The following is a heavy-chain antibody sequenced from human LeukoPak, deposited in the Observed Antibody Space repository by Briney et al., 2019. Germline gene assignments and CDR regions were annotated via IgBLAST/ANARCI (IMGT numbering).Heavy chain of an antibody. Sequence: GSLRLSCAASGFTFSSYAMTWVRQAPGRGLEWVSAISGSGGSAYYADSVKGRFTISRDNSKNTLYLQMNSLRAEDTAVYYCAKTVSGSYSYQGGDYWGQGTLVTVSS. V-gene: IGHV3-23*01. CDR3: AKTVSGSYSYQGGDY. CDR1: GFTFSSYA. J-gene: IGHJ4*02. D-gene: IGHD3-10*01. CDR2: ISGSGGSA.